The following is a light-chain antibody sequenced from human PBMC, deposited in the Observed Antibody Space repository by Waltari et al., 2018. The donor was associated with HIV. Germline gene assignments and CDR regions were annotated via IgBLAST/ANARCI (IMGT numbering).Light chain of an antibody. J-gene: IGKJ3*01. Sequence: DIQMTQSPSSLSASVGDRVTINCRASQGITNSLAWYQQIPGKVPKLLIYAASTLHSGVPSRFSGSGSGTDFTLTISSLQPEDVASYYCQDYKSAPQGFTFGPGTKVDMK. CDR2: AAS. V-gene: IGKV1-27*01. CDR1: QGITNS. CDR3: QDYKSAPQGFT.